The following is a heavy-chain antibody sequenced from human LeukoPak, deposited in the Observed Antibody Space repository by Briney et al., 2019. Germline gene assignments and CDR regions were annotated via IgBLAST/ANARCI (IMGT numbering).Heavy chain of an antibody. CDR3: ARHPGIAVADYYFDY. Sequence: SVKVSCKASGCTFSSYAISWVRQAPGQGLEWMGRIIPIFGTANYAQKFQGRVTITTDESTSTAYMELSSLRSEDTAVYYCARHPGIAVADYYFDYWGRGTLVTVSS. CDR1: GCTFSSYA. D-gene: IGHD6-19*01. J-gene: IGHJ4*02. V-gene: IGHV1-69*05. CDR2: IIPIFGTA.